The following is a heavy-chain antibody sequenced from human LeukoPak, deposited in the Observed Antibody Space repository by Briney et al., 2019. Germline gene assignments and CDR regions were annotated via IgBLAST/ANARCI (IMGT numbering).Heavy chain of an antibody. J-gene: IGHJ6*02. Sequence: GGSLRLSCAASGFTFSSYGMHWVRQAPGKGLEWVAVISSGGRNTYYADSVKGRFTISRDNSKNTLYLQMNSLRAEDTAVYYCGRDQYYDRSGYFYIYGMDVWGQGTTVTVSS. CDR2: ISSGGRNT. V-gene: IGHV3-30*19. CDR1: GFTFSSYG. CDR3: GRDQYYDRSGYFYIYGMDV. D-gene: IGHD3-22*01.